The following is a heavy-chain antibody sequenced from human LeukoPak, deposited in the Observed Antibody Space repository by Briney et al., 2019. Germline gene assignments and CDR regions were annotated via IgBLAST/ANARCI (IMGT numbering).Heavy chain of an antibody. CDR1: GYTFTGYY. CDR2: INSNSGGT. V-gene: IGHV1-2*02. CDR3: ASLGGGNSKNYFDY. D-gene: IGHD4-23*01. J-gene: IGHJ4*02. Sequence: ASVKVSCKASGYTFTGYYMHWVRQAPGQGLEWMGWINSNSGGTNYAQKFQGRVTMTRDTSISTAYMELSRLRSDDTAVYYCASLGGGNSKNYFDYWGQGTLVTVSS.